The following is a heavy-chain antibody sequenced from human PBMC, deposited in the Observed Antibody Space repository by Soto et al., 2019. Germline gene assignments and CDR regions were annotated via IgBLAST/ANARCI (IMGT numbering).Heavy chain of an antibody. CDR1: GFTFDDYA. CDR3: AKDVYDILTGSPDY. CDR2: ISWNSGSI. V-gene: IGHV3-9*03. J-gene: IGHJ4*02. Sequence: GGSLRLSCAASGFTFDDYAMHWVRQAPGKGLEWVSGISWNSGSIGYADSVKGRFTISRDNAKNSLYLQMNSLRAEDMALYYCAKDVYDILTGSPDYWGQGTLVTVSS. D-gene: IGHD3-9*01.